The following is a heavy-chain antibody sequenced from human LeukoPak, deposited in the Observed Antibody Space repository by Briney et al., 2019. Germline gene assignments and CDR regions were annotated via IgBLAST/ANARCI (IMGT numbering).Heavy chain of an antibody. V-gene: IGHV1-69*04. CDR1: GGTFSSYA. J-gene: IGHJ4*02. Sequence: VASVKVSCKASGGTFSSYAISWVRQAPGQGLEWMGRIIPILGIANYAQKFQGRVTITADKSTSTAYMELSSLRSEDTAVYYCARGEGAEYYFDYWGQGTLVTVSS. CDR3: ARGEGAEYYFDY. CDR2: IIPILGIA.